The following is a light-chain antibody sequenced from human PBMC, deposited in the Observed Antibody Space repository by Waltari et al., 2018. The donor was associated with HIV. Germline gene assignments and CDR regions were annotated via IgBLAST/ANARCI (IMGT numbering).Light chain of an antibody. Sequence: SYELTQPPSVSVSQGQTVSITCHGDKLADNYVCWYQQRSGQSPVVVIYQDTKRPSGIPERFSGSNSGNTATLTISGTQAVDEAIYYCQAWDSGSHFGGGTKLTVV. V-gene: IGLV3-1*01. CDR2: QDT. CDR3: QAWDSGSH. J-gene: IGLJ2*01. CDR1: KLADNY.